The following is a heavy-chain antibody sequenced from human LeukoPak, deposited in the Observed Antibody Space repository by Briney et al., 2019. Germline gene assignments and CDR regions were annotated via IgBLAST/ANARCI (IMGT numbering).Heavy chain of an antibody. D-gene: IGHD3-9*01. CDR3: ARAEEGVLRYFDWVV. CDR2: IIPIFGTA. CDR1: GFTFSSYA. V-gene: IGHV1-69*01. Sequence: GGSLRLSCAASGFTFSSYAISWVRQAPGQGLEWMGGIIPIFGTANYAQKFQGRVTITADESTSTAYMELSSLRSEDTAVYYCARAEEGVLRYFDWVVRGQGTLVTVSS. J-gene: IGHJ4*02.